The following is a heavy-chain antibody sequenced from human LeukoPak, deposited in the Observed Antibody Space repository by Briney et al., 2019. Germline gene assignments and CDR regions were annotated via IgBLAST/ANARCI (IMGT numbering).Heavy chain of an antibody. J-gene: IGHJ4*02. V-gene: IGHV3-23*01. CDR2: FDGNGPNT. CDR3: AKPRTTGLGWALFDY. D-gene: IGHD2-8*02. CDR1: GFTFSSYA. Sequence: PGGSLRLSCAASGFTFSSYAMTWVRQAPGKGLEWVSGFDGNGPNTYYADSVKGRWTISRDNSRNTLYLEMNSLRPEDTAIYYCAKPRTTGLGWALFDYWGQGSLVTVSS.